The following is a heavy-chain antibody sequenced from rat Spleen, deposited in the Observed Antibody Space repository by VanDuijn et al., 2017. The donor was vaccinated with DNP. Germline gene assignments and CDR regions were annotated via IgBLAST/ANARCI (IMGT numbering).Heavy chain of an antibody. D-gene: IGHD1-10*01. V-gene: IGHV5-31*01. CDR3: ARDRITSFDY. Sequence: EVQLVESGGDLVQPGRSLNLSCVASGFTFNNYWMTWIRQVPGKGLEWVASITSSDANPYYPDSVKGRFTISRDNAKDTLYLQMNSLRSEDTATYYCARDRITSFDYWGQGVMVTVSS. J-gene: IGHJ2*01. CDR1: GFTFNNYW. CDR2: ITSSDANP.